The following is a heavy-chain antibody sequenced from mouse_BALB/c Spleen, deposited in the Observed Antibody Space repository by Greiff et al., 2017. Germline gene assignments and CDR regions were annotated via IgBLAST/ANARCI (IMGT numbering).Heavy chain of an antibody. V-gene: IGHV3-2*02. CDR1: GYSITSDYA. Sequence: DVKLQESGPGLVKPSQSLSLTCTVTGYSITSDYAWNWIRQFPGNKLEWMGYISYSGSTSYNPSLKSRISITRDTSKNQFFLQLNSVTTEDTATYYCARQAHYYGSSYGYFDYWGQGTTLTVSS. J-gene: IGHJ2*01. CDR3: ARQAHYYGSSYGYFDY. CDR2: ISYSGST. D-gene: IGHD1-1*01.